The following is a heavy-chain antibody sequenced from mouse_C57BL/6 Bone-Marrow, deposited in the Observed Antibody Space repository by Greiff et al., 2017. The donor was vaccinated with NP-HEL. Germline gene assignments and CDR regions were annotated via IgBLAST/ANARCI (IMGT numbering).Heavy chain of an antibody. V-gene: IGHV1-82*01. J-gene: IGHJ3*01. CDR3: ARKSLYYGSPFAY. CDR1: GYAFSSSW. Sequence: VQLQQSGPELVKPGASVKISRKASGYAFSSSWMNWVKQRPGKGLEWIGRIYPGDGDTNYNGKFKGKATLTADKSSSTAYMQLSSLTSEDSAVYFCARKSLYYGSPFAYWGQGTLVTVSA. D-gene: IGHD1-1*01. CDR2: IYPGDGDT.